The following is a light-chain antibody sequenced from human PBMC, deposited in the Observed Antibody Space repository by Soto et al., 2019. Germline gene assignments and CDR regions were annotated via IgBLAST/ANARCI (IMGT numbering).Light chain of an antibody. CDR1: QSVSSK. Sequence: VSPGERATLSCRASQSVSSKLAWYQQKPGQAPRLLIYGASTRATGIPARFSGSGSGTEFTLTISSLQSEDFAVYYCQQYNNWPPITFGQGTRLEIK. V-gene: IGKV3-15*01. J-gene: IGKJ5*01. CDR3: QQYNNWPPIT. CDR2: GAS.